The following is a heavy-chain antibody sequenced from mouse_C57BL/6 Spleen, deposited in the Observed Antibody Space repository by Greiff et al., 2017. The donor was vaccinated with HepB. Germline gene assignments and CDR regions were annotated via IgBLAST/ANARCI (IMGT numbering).Heavy chain of an antibody. CDR3: AREGYGNGDWYFDV. CDR2: IYPGSGST. CDR1: GYTFTSYW. J-gene: IGHJ1*03. Sequence: QVQLQQPGAELVKPGASVKMSCKASGYTFTSYWITWVKQRPGQGLEWIGDIYPGSGSTNYNEKFKSKATLTVDTSASTAYMQLSSLTSEDSAVYYCAREGYGNGDWYFDVWGTGTTVTVSS. D-gene: IGHD2-10*02. V-gene: IGHV1-55*01.